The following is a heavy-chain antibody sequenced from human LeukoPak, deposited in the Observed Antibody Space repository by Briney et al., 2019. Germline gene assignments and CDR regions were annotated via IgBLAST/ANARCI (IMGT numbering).Heavy chain of an antibody. CDR1: GGTFSSYA. J-gene: IGHJ5*02. CDR2: VIPIFGTA. Sequence: SVKVSCKASGGTFSSYAISWVRQAPGQGLEWVGGVIPIFGTANYAQKFQGRVTITADESTSAAYMELSSLRSEDTAVYYCARSRYYDILTASSWFDPWGQGTLVTVSS. CDR3: ARSRYYDILTASSWFDP. D-gene: IGHD3-9*01. V-gene: IGHV1-69*13.